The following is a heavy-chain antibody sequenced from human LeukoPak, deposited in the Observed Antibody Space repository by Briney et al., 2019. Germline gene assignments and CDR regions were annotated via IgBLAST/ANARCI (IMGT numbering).Heavy chain of an antibody. Sequence: SETLSLTCTVSGGSISSYYWSWIRQPPGKGLEWIGYIYYSGSTNYNPSLKSRVTISVDTSKNQFSLKLSSVTAADTAVYYCARDSNGGGSWHSRSYYMDVWGKGTTVTISS. CDR2: IYYSGST. V-gene: IGHV4-59*01. CDR3: ARDSNGGGSWHSRSYYMDV. CDR1: GGSISSYY. D-gene: IGHD2-15*01. J-gene: IGHJ6*03.